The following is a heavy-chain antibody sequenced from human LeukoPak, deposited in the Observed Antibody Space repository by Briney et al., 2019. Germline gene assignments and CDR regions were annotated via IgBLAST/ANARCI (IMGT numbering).Heavy chain of an antibody. J-gene: IGHJ4*02. Sequence: AGGSLRLSCAASGFTFSSYAMSWVRQAPGKGLEWVSAISGSGGSTYYADSVKGRFTISRDNSKNTLYLQMNSLRAEDTAVYYCAKGQTLAVAGMTYWGQGTLVTVSS. V-gene: IGHV3-23*01. CDR2: ISGSGGST. CDR3: AKGQTLAVAGMTY. CDR1: GFTFSSYA. D-gene: IGHD6-19*01.